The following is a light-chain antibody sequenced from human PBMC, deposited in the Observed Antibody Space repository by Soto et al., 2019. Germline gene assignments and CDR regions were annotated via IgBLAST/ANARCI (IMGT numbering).Light chain of an antibody. CDR2: DAS. V-gene: IGKV3-11*01. CDR3: QQRSNWLT. CDR1: QSVSSY. Sequence: EIVFTQTTATLSLSPVESATLSRRASQSVSSYLACYQQKPGQAPRLLIYDASNRATGIPARFSGSGSGTDFTLTISSLEPEDFAVYYCQQRSNWLTFGGGTKVDIK. J-gene: IGKJ4*01.